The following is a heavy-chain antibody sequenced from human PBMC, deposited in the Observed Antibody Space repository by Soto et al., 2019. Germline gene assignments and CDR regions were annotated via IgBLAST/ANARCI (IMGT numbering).Heavy chain of an antibody. D-gene: IGHD3-10*01. V-gene: IGHV3-7*01. J-gene: IGHJ4*02. CDR1: GFTFGSYA. CDR2: XKQDGXEE. Sequence: GXALRLSCPASGFTFGSYAMQWVRQAPGKGLEWVDDXKQDGXEENYVDSVKXXVTFSRDXXKNYIYLQMHSLRAEDTAVYYCARDPFYGAIDYWGLGTLVTVSS. CDR3: ARDPFYGAIDY.